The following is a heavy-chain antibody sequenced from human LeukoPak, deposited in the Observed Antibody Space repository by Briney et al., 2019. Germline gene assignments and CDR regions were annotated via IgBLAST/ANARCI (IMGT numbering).Heavy chain of an antibody. CDR2: TYYRSKWYN. CDR1: GDSVSSNSAA. Sequence: SQTLSLTCAISGDSVSSNSAAWNWIRQSPSRGLEWLGRTYYRSKWYNDYAVSVKSRVTINPDTSKNQFSLHLNSVTPEDPVVCYCAREGDDSGYPLYYFDYWGQGTLVTVSS. D-gene: IGHD5-12*01. CDR3: AREGDDSGYPLYYFDY. J-gene: IGHJ4*02. V-gene: IGHV6-1*01.